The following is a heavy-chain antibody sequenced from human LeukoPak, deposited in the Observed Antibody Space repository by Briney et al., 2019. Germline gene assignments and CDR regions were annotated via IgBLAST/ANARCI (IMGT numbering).Heavy chain of an antibody. CDR2: IIPILGIA. J-gene: IGHJ4*02. Sequence: SVKVSCKASGGTFSSYAISWVRQAPGQGLEWMGRIIPILGIANYAQKFQGRVTITADKSTSTAYMELSSLRSEDTAVYYCARTITMVRGAIDYWGQGTLVTVSS. CDR3: ARTITMVRGAIDY. CDR1: GGTFSSYA. D-gene: IGHD3-10*01. V-gene: IGHV1-69*04.